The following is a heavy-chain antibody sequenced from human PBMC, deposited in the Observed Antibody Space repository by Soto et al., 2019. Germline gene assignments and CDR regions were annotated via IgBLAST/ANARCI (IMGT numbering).Heavy chain of an antibody. V-gene: IGHV4-59*01. Sequence: SETLSLTCTVSGGSISSYYWSWIRQPPGKGLEWIGYIYYSGSTNYNPSLKSRVTISVDTSKNQFSLKLSSVTAADTAVYYCARRTAYYYGSGSYPLDAFDIWGQGKMVTVSS. J-gene: IGHJ3*02. D-gene: IGHD3-10*01. CDR1: GGSISSYY. CDR3: ARRTAYYYGSGSYPLDAFDI. CDR2: IYYSGST.